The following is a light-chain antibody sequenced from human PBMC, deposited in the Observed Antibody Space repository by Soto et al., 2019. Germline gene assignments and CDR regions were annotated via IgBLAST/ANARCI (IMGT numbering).Light chain of an antibody. J-gene: IGKJ1*01. CDR2: DAS. CDR1: QSVSSY. V-gene: IGKV3-11*01. CDR3: QQRSNWPPTWT. Sequence: EIVLTQSPATLSLSPGERATLSCRASQSVSSYLAWYQQKPGQAPRLLIYDASNRATGIPARFSGSGSGTDFTLTISSLEPEDFAVYSCQQRSNWPPTWTFGQGTKV.